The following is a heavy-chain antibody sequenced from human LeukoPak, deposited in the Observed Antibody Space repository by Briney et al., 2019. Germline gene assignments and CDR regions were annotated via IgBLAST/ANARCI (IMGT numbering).Heavy chain of an antibody. CDR3: AKRRGGSGATDY. D-gene: IGHD1-26*01. CDR2: ISSSGSTI. CDR1: GFTFSSYE. J-gene: IGHJ4*02. V-gene: IGHV3-48*03. Sequence: GGSLRLSCAASGFTFSSYEMNWVRQAPGKGLEWVSYISSSGSTIYYADSVKGRFTISRDNAKNSLYLQMNSLRAEDTAVYYCAKRRGGSGATDYWGQGTLVTVSS.